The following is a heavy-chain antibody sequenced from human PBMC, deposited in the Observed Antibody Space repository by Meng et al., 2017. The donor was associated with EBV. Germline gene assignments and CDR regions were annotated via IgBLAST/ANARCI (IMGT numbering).Heavy chain of an antibody. J-gene: IGHJ4*02. CDR2: VHESGNS. V-gene: IGHV4-59*01. Sequence: QLRESGPGLVRPSETLSLTCTVSGGAMSPYYWNWNRQFPEKGLEWIGYVHESGNSNYNPSLRDRVTISLDTSKNQFSLELNSVTAADTALYYCARLNQFLEWDFDYWGRGTLVTVSS. CDR1: GGAMSPYY. CDR3: ARLNQFLEWDFDY. D-gene: IGHD3-3*01.